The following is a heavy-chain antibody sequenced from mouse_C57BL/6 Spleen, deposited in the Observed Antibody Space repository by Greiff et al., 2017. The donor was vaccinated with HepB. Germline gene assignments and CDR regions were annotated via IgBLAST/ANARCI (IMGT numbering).Heavy chain of an antibody. CDR1: GYTFTSYW. CDR3: ARGLLTTVVAKAMDY. V-gene: IGHV1-69*01. Sequence: VQLQQPGAELVMPGASVKLSCKASGYTFTSYWMHWVKQRPGQGLEWIGEIDPSDSYTNYNQKFKGKSTLTVDKSSSTAYMQLSSLTSEDSAVYYCARGLLTTVVAKAMDYWGQGTSVTVSS. CDR2: IDPSDSYT. D-gene: IGHD1-1*01. J-gene: IGHJ4*01.